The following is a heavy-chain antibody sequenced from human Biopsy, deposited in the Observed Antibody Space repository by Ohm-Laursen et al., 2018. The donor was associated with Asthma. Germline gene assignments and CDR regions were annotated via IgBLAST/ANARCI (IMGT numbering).Heavy chain of an antibody. Sequence: TLSPTCAVSGGSISSSNWWSWVRQPPGKGLEWIREIYHSGSTNYNPSLKSRVTISVDRSKNQFSLKLSSVTAADTAVYYCARVKDGYNFDYWGQGTLVTVSS. V-gene: IGHV4-4*02. D-gene: IGHD5-24*01. CDR3: ARVKDGYNFDY. CDR2: IYHSGST. J-gene: IGHJ4*02. CDR1: GGSISSSNW.